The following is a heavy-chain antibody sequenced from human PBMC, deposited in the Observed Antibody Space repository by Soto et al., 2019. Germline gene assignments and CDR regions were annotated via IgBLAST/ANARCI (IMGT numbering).Heavy chain of an antibody. CDR2: IYWDDDK. CDR1: GFSLSTSGVG. CDR3: AHSRVDYDFWSGYYPPFDY. J-gene: IGHJ4*02. V-gene: IGHV2-5*02. D-gene: IGHD3-3*01. Sequence: SGPTLVNPTQTLTLTCTFSGFSLSTSGVGVGWIRQPPGKALEWLALIYWDDDKRYSPSLKSRLTITKDTSKNRVVLTMTNMDPVDTATYYCAHSRVDYDFWSGYYPPFDYWGQGTLVTVSS.